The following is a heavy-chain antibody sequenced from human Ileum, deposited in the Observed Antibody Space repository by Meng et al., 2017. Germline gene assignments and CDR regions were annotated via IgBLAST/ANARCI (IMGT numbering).Heavy chain of an antibody. CDR3: TRGGFGYSVPFDF. J-gene: IGHJ4*02. CDR2: SYYDGSS. D-gene: IGHD5/OR15-5a*01. CDR1: GAPLSTGGYY. Sequence: QVQLQESGPGLVKPSQTLSLTCRVSGAPLSTGGYYWGWIRQQPGKGLEWIGYSYYDGSSYYNPSLKSRPIISLDASKSQFSLRLTSMTAADTAIYYCTRGGFGYSVPFDFWGQGTLVTVSS. V-gene: IGHV4-31*03.